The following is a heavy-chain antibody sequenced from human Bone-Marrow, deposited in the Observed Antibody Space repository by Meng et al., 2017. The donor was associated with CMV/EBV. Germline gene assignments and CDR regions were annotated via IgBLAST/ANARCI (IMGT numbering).Heavy chain of an antibody. Sequence: ASVKVSCKASGYTFTSYGISWVRQAPGQGLEWMGWISAYNGNTNYAQKLQGRVTMTTDTSTSTAYMELRSLRSDDTAVYYCARDAGHYDFWSGYYWKGDSRNWFDPWGQGTRVTVSS. J-gene: IGHJ5*02. CDR1: GYTFTSYG. CDR3: ARDAGHYDFWSGYYWKGDSRNWFDP. D-gene: IGHD3-3*01. V-gene: IGHV1-18*01. CDR2: ISAYNGNT.